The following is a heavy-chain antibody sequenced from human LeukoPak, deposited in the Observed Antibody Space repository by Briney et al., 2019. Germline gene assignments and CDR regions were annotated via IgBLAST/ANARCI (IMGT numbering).Heavy chain of an antibody. V-gene: IGHV3-30*02. D-gene: IGHD3-22*01. Sequence: GGSLRLSCTASGFTFSNYAMHWVRQAPRKGLEWVAFIQYDGSNQHYIDSVNGRFTISRDNSRNTLYLQMNSLRTEDTAVYYCGKHDSSESGNWGQGTLVTVSS. CDR3: GKHDSSESGN. CDR1: GFTFSNYA. CDR2: IQYDGSNQ. J-gene: IGHJ4*02.